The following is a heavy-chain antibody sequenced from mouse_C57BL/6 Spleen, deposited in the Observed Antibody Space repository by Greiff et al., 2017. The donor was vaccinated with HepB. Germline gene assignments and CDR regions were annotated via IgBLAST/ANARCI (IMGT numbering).Heavy chain of an antibody. CDR2: IDPENGDT. V-gene: IGHV14-4*01. Sequence: LVESGAELVRPGASVKLSCTASGFNIKDDYMHWVKQRPEQGLEWIGWIDPENGDTEYASKFQGKATITADTSSNTAYLQLSSLTSEDTAVYYCTPNYGNWYFDVWGTGTTVTVSS. CDR3: TPNYGNWYFDV. J-gene: IGHJ1*03. CDR1: GFNIKDDY. D-gene: IGHD2-1*01.